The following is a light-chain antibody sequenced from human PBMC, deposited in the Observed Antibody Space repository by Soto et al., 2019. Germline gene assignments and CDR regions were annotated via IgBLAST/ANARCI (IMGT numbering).Light chain of an antibody. CDR3: QQYSNSPYT. V-gene: IGKV3-20*01. J-gene: IGKJ2*01. CDR1: QSVSSSY. CDR2: GAS. Sequence: EIVLTQSPGTLSLSPGERATLSCRASQSVSSSYLAWYQQKPGQAPRRLIYGASSRATGIPDRFSGSGCGTDFTLTISRLEPEDFAVYYCQQYSNSPYTFGQGTNLEIK.